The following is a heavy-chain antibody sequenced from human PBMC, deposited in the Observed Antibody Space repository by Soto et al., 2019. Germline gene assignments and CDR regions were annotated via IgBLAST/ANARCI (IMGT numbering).Heavy chain of an antibody. Sequence: GESLKISCKGSGYSFTSYWIGWVRQMPGKGLEWMGIIYPGDSDTRYSPSFQGQVTISADKSISTAYLQWSSLKASDTAMYYCARKDILTGYYGLAWFDPWGQGTLVTVSS. J-gene: IGHJ5*02. V-gene: IGHV5-51*01. CDR2: IYPGDSDT. CDR1: GYSFTSYW. D-gene: IGHD3-9*01. CDR3: ARKDILTGYYGLAWFDP.